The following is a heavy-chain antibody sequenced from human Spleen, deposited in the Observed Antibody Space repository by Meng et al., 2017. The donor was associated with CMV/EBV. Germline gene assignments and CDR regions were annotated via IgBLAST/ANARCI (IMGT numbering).Heavy chain of an antibody. D-gene: IGHD3-3*01. CDR1: GYTFPASY. CDR2: INSNTGGN. Sequence: TVTCKATGYTFPASYIHWVRQAPGQGLEWMGWINSNTGGNNYAAKFQGRVTMTRDTSITTAYMELISLRSDDTAVYFCARGEWFAYWGQGTLVTVSS. V-gene: IGHV1-2*02. CDR3: ARGEWFAY. J-gene: IGHJ4*02.